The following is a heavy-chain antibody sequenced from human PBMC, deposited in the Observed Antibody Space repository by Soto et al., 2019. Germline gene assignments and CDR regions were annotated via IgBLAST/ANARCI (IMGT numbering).Heavy chain of an antibody. J-gene: IGHJ4*02. CDR3: AKGISDY. Sequence: GGSLRLSCAASGFTFSSYGMHWVRQAPGKGLEWVAVISYDGSNKYYAGSVKGRFTISRDNSKNTLYLQMNSLRAEDTAVYYCAKGISDYWGQGTLVTVS. CDR2: ISYDGSNK. V-gene: IGHV3-30*18. CDR1: GFTFSSYG. D-gene: IGHD3-3*01.